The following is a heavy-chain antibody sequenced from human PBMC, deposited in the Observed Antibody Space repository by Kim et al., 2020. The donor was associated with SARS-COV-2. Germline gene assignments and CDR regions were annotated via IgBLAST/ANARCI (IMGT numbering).Heavy chain of an antibody. D-gene: IGHD6-19*01. V-gene: IGHV3-23*03. CDR1: GFTFSSYA. CDR2: FYSGGSST. CDR3: AKFFRGWSIDY. J-gene: IGHJ4*02. Sequence: GGSLRLSCAASGFTFSSYAMSWVRQAPGKGLEWVSVFYSGGSSTYYADSVKGRFTISRDNSNNTLYLQMNSLRAEDTAVYYCAKFFRGWSIDYWGQGTLVTVSS.